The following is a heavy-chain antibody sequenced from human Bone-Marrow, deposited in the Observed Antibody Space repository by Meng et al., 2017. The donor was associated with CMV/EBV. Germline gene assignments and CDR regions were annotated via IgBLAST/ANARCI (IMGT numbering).Heavy chain of an antibody. Sequence: SETLSLTCTVSGYSISSGYYWGWIRQPPGKGLEWIGSIYHSGSTNYNPSLKSRVTISVDTSKNQFSLKLSSVTAADTAVYYCARVTTSSGWYGMDVWGQGTTVTVSS. CDR1: GYSISSGYY. CDR2: IYHSGST. J-gene: IGHJ6*02. CDR3: ARVTTSSGWYGMDV. V-gene: IGHV4-38-2*02. D-gene: IGHD6-19*01.